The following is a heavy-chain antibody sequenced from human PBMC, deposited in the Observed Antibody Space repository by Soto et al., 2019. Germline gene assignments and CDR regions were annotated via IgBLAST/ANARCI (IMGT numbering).Heavy chain of an antibody. J-gene: IGHJ6*02. CDR3: ARDLGPRITMVRGVLYGMDV. D-gene: IGHD3-10*01. CDR2: IYSGGST. Sequence: GGSLRLSCAASGFTVSSNYMSWVRQAPGKGLEWVSVIYSGGSTYYADSVKGRFTISRDNSKNTLYLQMNSLRAEDTAVYYCARDLGPRITMVRGVLYGMDVWGQGTTVTVSS. V-gene: IGHV3-53*01. CDR1: GFTVSSNY.